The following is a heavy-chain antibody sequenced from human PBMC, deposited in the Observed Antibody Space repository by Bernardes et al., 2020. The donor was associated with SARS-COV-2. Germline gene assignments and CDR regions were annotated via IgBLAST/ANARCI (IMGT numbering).Heavy chain of an antibody. D-gene: IGHD2-15*01. CDR3: AQRYSSGWYDN. J-gene: IGHJ5*02. CDR2: IHGGGDT. V-gene: IGHV3-66*02. Sequence: GGSLRLSCAVSGVTVSSSIVSWVRQAPGKGLEWVSVIHGGGDTYYAGSVKDRFTLSRDNSENTVNLQMNSLRAEDTAVYYCAQRYSSGWYDNWGQGTLVTVSS. CDR1: GVTVSSSI.